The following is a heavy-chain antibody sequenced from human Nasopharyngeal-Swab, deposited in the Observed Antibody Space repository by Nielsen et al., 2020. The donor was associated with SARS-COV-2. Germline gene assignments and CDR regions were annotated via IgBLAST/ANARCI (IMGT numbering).Heavy chain of an antibody. D-gene: IGHD4-23*01. V-gene: IGHV3-49*03. CDR2: IRSKAYGGTT. J-gene: IGHJ4*02. Sequence: GESLKISCTASGFTFGDYAMSWFRQAPGKGLEWVGFIRSKAYGGTTEYAASVKGRFTISRDDSKSIAYLQMNSLKTEDTAVYYCANAGDYGGTPGPYWGQGTLVTVSS. CDR1: GFTFGDYA. CDR3: ANAGDYGGTPGPY.